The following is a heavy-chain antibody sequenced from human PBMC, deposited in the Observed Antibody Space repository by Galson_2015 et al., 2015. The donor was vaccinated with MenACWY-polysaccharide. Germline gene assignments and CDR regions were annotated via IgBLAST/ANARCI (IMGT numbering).Heavy chain of an antibody. V-gene: IGHV4-61*02. Sequence: TPFLTRPVSGGSISNSPFFLSWVPQPPREGLEWIGRVYNRGRTNYNPPLQSPVTISVNTSQNQFSLRLSSVTAADTAVYFCVGTSIVAPRGDYWNQGTLVTVSS. CDR1: GGSISNSPFF. CDR2: VYNRGRT. J-gene: IGHJ4*02. D-gene: IGHD7-27*01. CDR3: VGTSIVAPRGDY.